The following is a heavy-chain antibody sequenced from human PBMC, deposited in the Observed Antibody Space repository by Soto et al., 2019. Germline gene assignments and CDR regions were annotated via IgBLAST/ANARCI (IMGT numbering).Heavy chain of an antibody. CDR3: ARSLPMPESFGELSY. V-gene: IGHV1-2*04. D-gene: IGHD3-10*01. J-gene: IGHJ4*02. CDR1: GYTFTGYY. Sequence: GASVKVSCKACGYTFTGYYMHWVRQAPRQGLEWMGWINPNSGGTNYAQKFQGWVTMTRDTSISTAYMELSRLRSDDTAVYYCARSLPMPESFGELSYWGQGTLVTVSS. CDR2: INPNSGGT.